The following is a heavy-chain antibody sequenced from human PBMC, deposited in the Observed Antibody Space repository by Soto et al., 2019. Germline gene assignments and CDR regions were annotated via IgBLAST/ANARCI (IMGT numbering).Heavy chain of an antibody. Sequence: QVQLVESGGGVVQPGRSLRLSCAASGFTFSSYGMHWVRQAPGKGLEWVAVIWYDGSNKYYADSVKGRFTISRDNSKNTRYLQMKSLRAEDTAVYYCARDGGGRDGYTVGCIWFDPWGQGTLVTVSS. CDR3: ARDGGGRDGYTVGCIWFDP. CDR2: IWYDGSNK. D-gene: IGHD2-15*01. V-gene: IGHV3-33*01. CDR1: GFTFSSYG. J-gene: IGHJ5*02.